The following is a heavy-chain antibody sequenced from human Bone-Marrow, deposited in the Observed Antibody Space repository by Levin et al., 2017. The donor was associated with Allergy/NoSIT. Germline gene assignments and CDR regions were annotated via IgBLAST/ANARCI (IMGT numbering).Heavy chain of an antibody. J-gene: IGHJ4*02. CDR3: ARGFDS. Sequence: GESLKISCKASGYIFTDYGISWVRQAPGQGLEWMGWIIAYSGHTNFVQKFRGRVTMTTNTSTSTAYMELRSLRSDDTAMYYCARGFDSWGQGTLVTVSS. V-gene: IGHV1-18*01. CDR1: GYIFTDYG. CDR2: IIAYSGHT.